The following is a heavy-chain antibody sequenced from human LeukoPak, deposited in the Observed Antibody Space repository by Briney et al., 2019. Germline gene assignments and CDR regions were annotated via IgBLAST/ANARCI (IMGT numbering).Heavy chain of an antibody. CDR3: AGGRGVTTVANGFSRYYYGMDV. CDR1: GGSISSYY. V-gene: IGHV4-4*07. D-gene: IGHD4-11*01. CDR2: IYTSGST. J-gene: IGHJ6*02. Sequence: KPSETLPLTCTVSGGSISSYYWSWIRQPAGKGLEWIGRIYTSGSTNYNPSLKSRVTMSVDTSKNQFSLKLSSVTAADTAVYYCAGGRGVTTVANGFSRYYYGMDVWGQGTTVTVSS.